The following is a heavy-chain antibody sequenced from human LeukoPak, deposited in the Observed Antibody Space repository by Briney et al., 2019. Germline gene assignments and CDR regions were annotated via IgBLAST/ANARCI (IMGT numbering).Heavy chain of an antibody. Sequence: GGSLRLSCTASGFTFGDYAMSWVRQAPGKGLEWVGFIRSKAYGGTTEYAASVKGRFTISRDDSKSIAYLQMNSLKTEDTAVYYCTRDFPRYYDFWRVDYYYMDVWGKGTTVTVSS. CDR3: TRDFPRYYDFWRVDYYYMDV. J-gene: IGHJ6*03. D-gene: IGHD3-3*01. CDR1: GFTFGDYA. CDR2: IRSKAYGGTT. V-gene: IGHV3-49*04.